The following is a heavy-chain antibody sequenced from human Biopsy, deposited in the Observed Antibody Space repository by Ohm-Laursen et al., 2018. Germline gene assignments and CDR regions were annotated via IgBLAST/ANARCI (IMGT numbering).Heavy chain of an antibody. J-gene: IGHJ4*02. CDR3: ALQSVAQMKNFDY. D-gene: IGHD6-19*01. CDR1: GYNFTGYY. V-gene: IGHV1-2*02. Sequence: ASVKVSCKTSGYNFTGYYIHWVRQAPGQGLEWMGWISPKGGDTNYAHKFQGNITMTRDTSMSTAYMEMSRLRCDDTAVYYRALQSVAQMKNFDYWGQGTLVTVSS. CDR2: ISPKGGDT.